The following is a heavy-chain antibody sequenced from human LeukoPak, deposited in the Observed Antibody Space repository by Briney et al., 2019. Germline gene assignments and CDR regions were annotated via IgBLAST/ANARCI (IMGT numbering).Heavy chain of an antibody. J-gene: IGHJ4*02. CDR1: GGSISSYF. CDR2: IYYSGST. D-gene: IGHD4-17*01. CDR3: ARHLSVTPFFHH. Sequence: SETLSLTSTVPGGSISSYFGSWIRQPPGKGLEWIGYIYYSGSTKYNPSLKSRVTISVHTSKNQFSLKLSSVTAADTAVYYCARHLSVTPFFHHGGKGSLVTVSS. V-gene: IGHV4-59*01.